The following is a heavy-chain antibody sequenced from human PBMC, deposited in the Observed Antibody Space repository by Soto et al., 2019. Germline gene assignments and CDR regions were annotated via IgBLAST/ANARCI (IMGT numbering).Heavy chain of an antibody. Sequence: LGESLKISCKGSGYSFTSYWIGWVRQMPGKGLEWMGIIYPGDSDTRYSPSFQGQVTISADKSISTAYLQWSSLKASDTAMYYCARHKFKGRGGSYSSLDYWGQGTLVTVSS. CDR2: IYPGDSDT. J-gene: IGHJ4*02. CDR3: ARHKFKGRGGSYSSLDY. D-gene: IGHD1-26*01. V-gene: IGHV5-51*01. CDR1: GYSFTSYW.